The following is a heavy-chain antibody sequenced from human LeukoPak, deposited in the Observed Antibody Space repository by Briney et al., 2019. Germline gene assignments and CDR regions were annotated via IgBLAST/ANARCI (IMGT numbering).Heavy chain of an antibody. J-gene: IGHJ6*03. CDR1: GGSISSNNYY. CDR2: INNSGNT. CDR3: ARTTEGGYTYGYFYYYYMDV. D-gene: IGHD5-18*01. V-gene: IGHV4-39*07. Sequence: PSETLSLTCTVSGGSISSNNYYWGWIRQPPGKGLEWIGNINNSGNTNYKPSLKSRVTISVDTSKNQFSLKLTSVTAADTAVYYCARTTEGGYTYGYFYYYYMDVWGKGTTVTISS.